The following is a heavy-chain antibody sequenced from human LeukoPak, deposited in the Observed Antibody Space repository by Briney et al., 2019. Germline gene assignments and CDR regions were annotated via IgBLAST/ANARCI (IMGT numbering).Heavy chain of an antibody. CDR3: ARDKGIVVVAATSWSFEYYFDY. D-gene: IGHD2-15*01. CDR1: GGTFSSYA. J-gene: IGHJ4*02. CDR2: IIPIFGTA. V-gene: IGHV1-69*13. Sequence: SVKVSCKASGGTFSSYAISWVRQAPGQGLEWMGGIIPIFGTANYAQKFQGRVTITADESTSTAYMGLSSLRSEDTAVYYCARDKGIVVVAATSWSFEYYFDYWGQGTLVTVSS.